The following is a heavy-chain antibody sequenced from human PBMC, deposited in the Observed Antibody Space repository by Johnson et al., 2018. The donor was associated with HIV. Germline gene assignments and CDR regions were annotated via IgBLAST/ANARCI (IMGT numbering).Heavy chain of an antibody. D-gene: IGHD6-19*01. J-gene: IGHJ3*02. CDR3: AREWGGWPLVAFDI. V-gene: IGHV3-30*04. Sequence: HWVRQAPGKGPEWVAMISHDGTNENYADSVKGRFTISRDNSKNTVYLQMSSLRPEDTAVYYCAREWGGWPLVAFDIWGQGAKVTVS. CDR2: ISHDGTNE.